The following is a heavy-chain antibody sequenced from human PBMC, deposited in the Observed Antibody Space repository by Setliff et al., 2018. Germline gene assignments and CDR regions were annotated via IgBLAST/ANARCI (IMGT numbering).Heavy chain of an antibody. J-gene: IGHJ5*02. CDR3: ARELYYYGSGSWTFDP. CDR1: GGSISSSSYY. D-gene: IGHD3-10*01. Sequence: PSETLSLTCTVSGGSISSSSYYWGWIRQPPVKGLEWIGRIYYSGSTYCNPSLKSRVTISVDTSKNQFSLKLSSVTAADTAVYYCARELYYYGSGSWTFDPWGQGTLVTVSS. CDR2: IYYSGST. V-gene: IGHV4-39*07.